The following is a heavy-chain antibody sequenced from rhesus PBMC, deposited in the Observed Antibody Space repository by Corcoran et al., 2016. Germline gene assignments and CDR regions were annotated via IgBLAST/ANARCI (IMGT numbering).Heavy chain of an antibody. CDR3: TEGWSSGP. CDR2: VSGSGGST. V-gene: IGHV4-173*01. CDR1: GASLRSTS. J-gene: IGHJ4*01. Sequence: QLQLQESGPGLVKPSATLSLTCAVSGASLRSTSWRLIRQPPGKGLEWIGRVSGSGGSTDYNPPLKSRVTLSTDTSKNHISLKLTAVTAADTAVYYCTEGWSSGPWGQGVLVTVSS. D-gene: IGHD6-25*01.